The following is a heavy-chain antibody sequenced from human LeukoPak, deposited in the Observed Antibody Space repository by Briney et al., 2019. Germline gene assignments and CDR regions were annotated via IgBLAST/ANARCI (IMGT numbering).Heavy chain of an antibody. V-gene: IGHV3-53*01. Sequence: PGGSLRLSCAASGFTVSSNYMSWVRQAPGKGLEWVSLIYSGGVTYYADSVKGRFIISRDNSKNTLFLQMNSLRAEDTAVYYCAKIRDGYNYASWGQGTLVTVSS. CDR2: IYSGGVT. D-gene: IGHD5-24*01. J-gene: IGHJ4*02. CDR3: AKIRDGYNYAS. CDR1: GFTVSSNY.